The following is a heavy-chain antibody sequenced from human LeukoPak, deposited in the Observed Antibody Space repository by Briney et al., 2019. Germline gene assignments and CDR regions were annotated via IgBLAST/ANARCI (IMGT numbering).Heavy chain of an antibody. CDR1: GYTFTSYG. CDR3: ALSGSYYFDY. D-gene: IGHD1-26*01. V-gene: IGHV1-69*04. CDR2: VIPILGIA. J-gene: IGHJ4*02. Sequence: GASVKVSCKASGYTFTSYGISWVRQAPGQGLEWMGRVIPILGIANYAQKFQGRVTITADKSTSTAYMELSSLRSEDTAVYYCALSGSYYFDYWGQGTLVTVSS.